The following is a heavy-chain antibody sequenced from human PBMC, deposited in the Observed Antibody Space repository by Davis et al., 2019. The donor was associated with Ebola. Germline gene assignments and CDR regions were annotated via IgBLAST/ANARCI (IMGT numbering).Heavy chain of an antibody. CDR2: ISGSGGST. CDR3: AREGGALAEVFYYYYGMDV. Sequence: GESLKIPCAASGFTFSSYAMSWVRQAPGKGLEWVPAISGSGGSTYYADSVKGRFTISRDNSKHTLYLQMNSLRAEGTAVYYCAREGGALAEVFYYYYGMDVWGQGTTVTVSS. V-gene: IGHV3-23*01. D-gene: IGHD6-19*01. J-gene: IGHJ6*02. CDR1: GFTFSSYA.